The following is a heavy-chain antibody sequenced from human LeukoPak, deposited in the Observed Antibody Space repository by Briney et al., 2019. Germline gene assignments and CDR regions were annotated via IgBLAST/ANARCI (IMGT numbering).Heavy chain of an antibody. CDR1: GFTFSSYW. CDR3: ARARTTVTNNWFDP. Sequence: GGSLRLSCAASGFTFSSYWMSWVRQAPGKGLEWVANIKQDGSEKYYVDSVKGRFTISRDNAKNSLYLQMNSLRVEDTAMYYCARARTTVTNNWFDPWGQGTLVTVSS. CDR2: IKQDGSEK. D-gene: IGHD4-17*01. J-gene: IGHJ5*02. V-gene: IGHV3-7*01.